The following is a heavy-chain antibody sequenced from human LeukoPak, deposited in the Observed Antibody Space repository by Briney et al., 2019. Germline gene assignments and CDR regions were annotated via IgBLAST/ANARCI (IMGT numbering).Heavy chain of an antibody. J-gene: IGHJ6*04. D-gene: IGHD6-19*01. Sequence: PGRSLRLSCAASGFTFSSYGMHWVRQAPGKGLEWVAVISYDGSNKYYADSVKGRITISRDNSKNTLYLQMNSLRAEDTAVYYCAKSGYSSGWPYYYGMDVWGKGTTVTVSS. CDR1: GFTFSSYG. V-gene: IGHV3-30*18. CDR3: AKSGYSSGWPYYYGMDV. CDR2: ISYDGSNK.